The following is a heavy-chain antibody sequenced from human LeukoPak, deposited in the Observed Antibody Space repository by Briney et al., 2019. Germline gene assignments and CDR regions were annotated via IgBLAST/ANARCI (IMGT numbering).Heavy chain of an antibody. CDR1: GGSISSGDYY. D-gene: IGHD6-19*01. J-gene: IGHJ4*02. CDR2: IYYSGST. Sequence: PSETLSLTCTVSGGSISSGDYYWSWIRQPPGKGLEWIGYIYYSGSTYYNPSLKSRVTISVDTSKNQFSLKLSSVTAADTAVYYCAKGTSSSGWYLWGQGTLVTVSS. CDR3: AKGTSSSGWYL. V-gene: IGHV4-30-4*01.